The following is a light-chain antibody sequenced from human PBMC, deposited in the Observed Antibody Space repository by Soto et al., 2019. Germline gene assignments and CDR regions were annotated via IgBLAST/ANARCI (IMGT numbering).Light chain of an antibody. CDR3: QHYTNWPLT. CDR1: HSVDSR. CDR2: DAS. J-gene: IGKJ4*01. Sequence: EIVMTQSPDTLSVSPGDGATLSCRASHSVDSRLAWYQEKPGQAPRLLIYDASTRATGLPARFSGSGSGTEFTLTISSLQSEDFAVYYCQHYTNWPLTFGGGTKVEIK. V-gene: IGKV3-15*01.